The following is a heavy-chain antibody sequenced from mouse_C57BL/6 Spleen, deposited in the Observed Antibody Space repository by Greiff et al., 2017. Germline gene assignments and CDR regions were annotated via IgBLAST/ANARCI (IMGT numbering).Heavy chain of an antibody. CDR2: IYPGDGDT. CDR3: ARRYYDYDGYAMDY. D-gene: IGHD2-4*01. V-gene: IGHV1-80*01. Sequence: VQLQQSGAELVKPGASVRISCKASGYAFSSYWMNWVKQRPGKGLEWIGQIYPGDGDTNYNGKFKGKATLTADKSSSTAYMQLSSLTSEDSAVYFCARRYYDYDGYAMDYWGQGTSVTVSS. J-gene: IGHJ4*01. CDR1: GYAFSSYW.